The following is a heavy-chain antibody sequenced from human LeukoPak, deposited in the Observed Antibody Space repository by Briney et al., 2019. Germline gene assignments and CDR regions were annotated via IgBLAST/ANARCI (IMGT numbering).Heavy chain of an antibody. CDR2: ISYDGSNK. CDR1: GFTFSSYA. J-gene: IGHJ4*02. D-gene: IGHD3-10*01. V-gene: IGHV3-30-3*01. CDR3: ASERFGELLFIFDY. Sequence: PGRSQRLSCAASGFTFSSYAMHWVRQAPGKGLEWVAVISYDGSNKYYADSVKGRFTISRDNSKNTLYLQMNSLRAEDTAVYYCASERFGELLFIFDYWGQGTLVTVSS.